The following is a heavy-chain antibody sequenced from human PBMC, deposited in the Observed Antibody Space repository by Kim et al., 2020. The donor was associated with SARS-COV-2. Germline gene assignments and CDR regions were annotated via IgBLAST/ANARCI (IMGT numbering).Heavy chain of an antibody. CDR3: TTDVLRFLEWHKLYYYYYMXV. J-gene: IGHJ6*03. V-gene: IGHV3-15*01. CDR2: IKSKTDGGTT. CDR1: GFTFSNAW. Sequence: GGSLRLSCAASGFTFSNAWMSWVRQAPGKGLEWVGRIKSKTDGGTTDYAAPVKGRFTISRDDSKNTLYLQMNSLKTEDTAVYYCTTDVLRFLEWHKLYYYYYMXVWGKGTTVTVSS. D-gene: IGHD3-3*01.